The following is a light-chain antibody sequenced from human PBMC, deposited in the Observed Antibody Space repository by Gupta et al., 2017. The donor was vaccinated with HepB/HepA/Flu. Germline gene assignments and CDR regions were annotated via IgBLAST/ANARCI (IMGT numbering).Light chain of an antibody. CDR1: RSDVGSNNL. CDR2: YDS. V-gene: IGLV2-23*01. Sequence: QSALPQPASVSGSPGQSLPIPCTGPRSDVGSNNLVSWSQHHPDKVPKLMIDYDSKQPSGVPNRFSASKADTTAALTIAGLQAEEEADDYCCSSAGTSSIVIFGGGTKLTVL. J-gene: IGLJ2*01. CDR3: CSSAGTSSIVI.